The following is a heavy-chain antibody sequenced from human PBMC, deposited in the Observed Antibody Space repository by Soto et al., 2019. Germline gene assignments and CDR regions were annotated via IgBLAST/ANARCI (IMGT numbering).Heavy chain of an antibody. V-gene: IGHV1-18*01. D-gene: IGHD2-8*01. J-gene: IGHJ2*01. CDR2: ISAYNGNT. CDR3: ARLVYVGNWYFDL. Sequence: ASVKVSFKASGYTFTSYGISWLRQAPGQGLEWMGWISAYNGNTNYAQKLQGRVTMTTDTSTSTAYMELRSLRSDDTAVYYCARLVYVGNWYFDLWGRGTLVTVSS. CDR1: GYTFTSYG.